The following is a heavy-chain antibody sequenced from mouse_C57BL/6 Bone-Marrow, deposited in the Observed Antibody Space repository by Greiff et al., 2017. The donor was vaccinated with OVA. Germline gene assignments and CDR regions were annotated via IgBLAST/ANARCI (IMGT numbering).Heavy chain of an antibody. J-gene: IGHJ3*01. CDR2: INPYNGGT. Sequence: EVQLQQSGPVLVKPGASVKMSCKASGYTFTDYYMNWVKQSHGKSLEWIGVINPYNGGTSYNQKFKGKATLTVDKSSSTAYMELNSLTSEDSAVYYCAPYDYDAAWFAYWGQGTLVTVSA. CDR3: APYDYDAAWFAY. CDR1: GYTFTDYY. V-gene: IGHV1-19*01. D-gene: IGHD2-4*01.